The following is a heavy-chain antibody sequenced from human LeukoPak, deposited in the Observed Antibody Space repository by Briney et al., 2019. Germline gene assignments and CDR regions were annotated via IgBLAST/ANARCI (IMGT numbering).Heavy chain of an antibody. Sequence: GGSLRLTCAASGLTFSSHWMHWVRQAPGKGLVWVSRITNDGSSTTYADSVKGRFSISKDNAKNTVYLQMNSLRAEDTAVYYCVSFYETYWGRGTLVTVSS. V-gene: IGHV3-74*01. CDR1: GLTFSSHW. CDR2: ITNDGSST. J-gene: IGHJ4*02. CDR3: VSFYETY. D-gene: IGHD2/OR15-2a*01.